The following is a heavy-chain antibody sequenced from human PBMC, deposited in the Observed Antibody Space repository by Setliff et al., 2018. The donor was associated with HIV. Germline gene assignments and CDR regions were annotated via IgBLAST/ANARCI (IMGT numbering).Heavy chain of an antibody. Sequence: SETRSLTCNVSDDSISSGLYYWSWIRQPAGKGLEWIGHIYTSGSTNYNPSLKSRVAISVDTSKNQFSLKLSSVTAADTAIYYCVRHGNQWLVTVDYWGQGTLVTVSS. J-gene: IGHJ4*02. CDR2: IYTSGST. D-gene: IGHD6-19*01. V-gene: IGHV4-61*09. CDR1: DDSISSGLYY. CDR3: VRHGNQWLVTVDY.